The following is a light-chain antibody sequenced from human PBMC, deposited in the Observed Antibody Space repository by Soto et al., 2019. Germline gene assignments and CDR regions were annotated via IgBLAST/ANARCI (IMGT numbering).Light chain of an antibody. CDR2: GAS. CDR3: HEYGTGPLS. J-gene: IGKJ3*01. V-gene: IGKV3-20*01. CDR1: QSVAAIY. Sequence: EVVLTQSPGTLSLSPGERATLSCRASQSVAAIYLAWYQQKRGQAPRLLIYGASSRATGFPDRFSGSGSGTDFTATISRLEPEDFSVYYCHEYGTGPLSFGPGTKVDSK.